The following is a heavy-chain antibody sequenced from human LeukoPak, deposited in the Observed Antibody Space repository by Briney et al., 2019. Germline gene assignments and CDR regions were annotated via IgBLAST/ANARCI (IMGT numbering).Heavy chain of an antibody. CDR1: GFTFSNYA. V-gene: IGHV3-23*01. Sequence: GGSLRLSCAASGFTFSNYAMTWVRQSPGKGLEWLSIISGGGSSTFSVDSVKGRFTISRDNSKNTLYLHMNSLRVDDTAVYFCAKGHGDYGTGFDCWGQGTLVTVYS. D-gene: IGHD4-17*01. J-gene: IGHJ4*02. CDR3: AKGHGDYGTGFDC. CDR2: ISGGGSST.